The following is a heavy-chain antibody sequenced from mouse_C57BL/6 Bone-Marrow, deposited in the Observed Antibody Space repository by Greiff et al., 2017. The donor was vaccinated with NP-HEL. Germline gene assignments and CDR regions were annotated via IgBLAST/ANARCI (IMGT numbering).Heavy chain of an antibody. CDR3: AIYYDYDGRIDY. Sequence: QVQLQQPGAELVKPGASVKLSCKASGYTFTSYWMQWVKQRPGQGLEWIGEIDPSDSYTNYNQKFKGKATLTVDTSSSTAYMQLSSLTSEDSAVYYCAIYYDYDGRIDYWGQGTTLTVSS. J-gene: IGHJ2*01. CDR2: IDPSDSYT. CDR1: GYTFTSYW. D-gene: IGHD2-4*01. V-gene: IGHV1-50*01.